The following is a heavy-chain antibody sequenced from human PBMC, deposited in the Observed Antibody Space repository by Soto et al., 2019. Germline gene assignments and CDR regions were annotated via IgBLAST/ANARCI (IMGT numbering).Heavy chain of an antibody. J-gene: IGHJ6*02. Sequence: AGGSLRHSCAASGVTCISYAMSWVRQATGKGLEWVSAISGSGGSTYYADSVKGRFTISRDNSKNTLYLQMNSLRAADTAVYYCARDRISRYFDWPEVGYYYYGMDVWGQGTTVTVSS. CDR2: ISGSGGST. CDR3: ARDRISRYFDWPEVGYYYYGMDV. D-gene: IGHD3-9*01. CDR1: GVTCISYA. V-gene: IGHV3-23*01.